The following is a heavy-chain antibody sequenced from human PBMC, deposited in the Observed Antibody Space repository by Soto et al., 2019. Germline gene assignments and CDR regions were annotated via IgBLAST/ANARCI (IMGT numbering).Heavy chain of an antibody. Sequence: SVKVSCKASGGTFSSDTISWVRQAPGQGLDWMGRIIPILGIANYAQKFQGRVTITADKSTSTAYMELSSLRSEDTAVYYCARDIKYCSGGSCYQNWFDPWGQGTLVTVSS. CDR2: IIPILGIA. J-gene: IGHJ5*02. CDR1: GGTFSSDT. CDR3: ARDIKYCSGGSCYQNWFDP. V-gene: IGHV1-69*04. D-gene: IGHD2-15*01.